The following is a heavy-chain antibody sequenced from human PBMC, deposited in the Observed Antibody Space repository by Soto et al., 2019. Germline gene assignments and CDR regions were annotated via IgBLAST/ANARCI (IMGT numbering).Heavy chain of an antibody. CDR1: GGSISSGGYY. V-gene: IGHV4-31*03. D-gene: IGHD3-10*01. CDR2: IYYSGST. Sequence: SETLSLTCTVSGGSISSGGYYWSWIRQHPGKGLEWIGYIYYSGSTYYNPSLKSRVTISVDTSKNQFSLKLSSVTAADTAVYYCARDLTMVRGPHLAYNWFDPWGQGTLVTVSS. CDR3: ARDLTMVRGPHLAYNWFDP. J-gene: IGHJ5*02.